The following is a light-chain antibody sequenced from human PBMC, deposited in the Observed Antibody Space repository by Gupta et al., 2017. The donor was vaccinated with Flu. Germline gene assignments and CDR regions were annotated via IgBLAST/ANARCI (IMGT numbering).Light chain of an antibody. J-gene: IGLJ1*01. CDR1: SSDVGYYNY. CDR2: EVS. Sequence: ITISCTVTSSDVGYYNYVSWYQQPSGKAPKLLIYEVSNRPSGVSNRFSGSKSGNTASLTISGLQTEDEADYYCSSYTGSNTLYVFGTGTKVTVL. V-gene: IGLV2-14*01. CDR3: SSYTGSNTLYV.